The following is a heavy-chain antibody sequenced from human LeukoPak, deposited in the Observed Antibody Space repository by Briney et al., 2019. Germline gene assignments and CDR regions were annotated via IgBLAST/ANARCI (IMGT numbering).Heavy chain of an antibody. Sequence: GGSLRLSCAAPGFTFSSYAMSWVRQAPGKELEWVSAISGSGGSTYYADSVKGRFTISRDNSKNTLYLQMNSLRAEDTAVYYCAKDRGAYCGGDCYPDAFDIWGQGTMVTVSS. CDR2: ISGSGGST. J-gene: IGHJ3*02. CDR1: GFTFSSYA. CDR3: AKDRGAYCGGDCYPDAFDI. D-gene: IGHD2-21*02. V-gene: IGHV3-23*01.